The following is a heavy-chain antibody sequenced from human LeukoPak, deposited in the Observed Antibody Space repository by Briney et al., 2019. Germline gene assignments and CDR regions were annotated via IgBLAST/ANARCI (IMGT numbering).Heavy chain of an antibody. J-gene: IGHJ4*02. D-gene: IGHD3-10*01. Sequence: GGSLRLSCAASGFSFSDYYMSWLRQAPGKGLEWVSYMSSSGSTIYYADSVKGRFTISRDNTKNSLYLQMNSLRAEDTAVYYCASVLWFGGIFFDYWGQGTLVTVSS. V-gene: IGHV3-11*01. CDR1: GFSFSDYY. CDR3: ASVLWFGGIFFDY. CDR2: MSSSGSTI.